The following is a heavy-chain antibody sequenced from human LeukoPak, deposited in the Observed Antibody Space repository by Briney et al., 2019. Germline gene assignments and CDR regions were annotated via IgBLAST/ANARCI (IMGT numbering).Heavy chain of an antibody. CDR2: IYRGGNT. CDR3: ARESGSGHVDDQYSDY. CDR1: GFTVTSNF. Sequence: GGSLRLSCAASGFTVTSNFMYWVRQAPGKGLEWVSVIYRGGNTYYAESVKGRFTISRDNSKNTLYLQLNSLRAEDTAVYYCARESGSGHVDDQYSDYWGQGTLVTVSS. J-gene: IGHJ4*02. V-gene: IGHV3-53*01. D-gene: IGHD3-10*01.